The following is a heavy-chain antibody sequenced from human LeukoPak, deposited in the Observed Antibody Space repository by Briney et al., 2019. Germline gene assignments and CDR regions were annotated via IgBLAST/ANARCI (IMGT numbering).Heavy chain of an antibody. CDR1: NYSISSGYY. CDR2: IYHSGST. D-gene: IGHD6-19*01. V-gene: IGHV4-38-2*01. J-gene: IGHJ4*02. Sequence: SETLSLTCAVSNYSISSGYYWGWIRQPPGKGLEWIGSIYHSGSTYYNPSLKSRVTLSVDTSKNQFSLKLSSVTAADTAVYYCARVYSTGWRFSDYWGQGTLVTVSS. CDR3: ARVYSTGWRFSDY.